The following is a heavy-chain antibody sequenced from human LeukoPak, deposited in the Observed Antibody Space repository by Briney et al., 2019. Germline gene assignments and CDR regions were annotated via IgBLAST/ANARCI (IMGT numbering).Heavy chain of an antibody. CDR2: IRYDGSNK. J-gene: IGHJ4*02. D-gene: IGHD3-10*01. CDR1: GFTFSSYG. V-gene: IGHV3-30*02. Sequence: SGGSLRLSRAASGFTFSSYGMHWVRQAPGKGLEWVAFIRYDGSNKYYADSVKGRFTISRDNSKNTLYLQMNSLRAEDTAVYYCAKDIGMYGSGNMYWGQGTLVTVSS. CDR3: AKDIGMYGSGNMY.